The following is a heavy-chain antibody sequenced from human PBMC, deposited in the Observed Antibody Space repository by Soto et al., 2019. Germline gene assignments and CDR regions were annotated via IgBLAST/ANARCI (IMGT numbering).Heavy chain of an antibody. CDR3: ARGVRRYYDSSGPFEY. V-gene: IGHV4-30-2*01. Sequence: QLQLQESGSGLVKPSQTLSLTCAVSGGSISSGGYSWSWIRQPPGKGLEWIGYIYHSGSTYYNPSLKSRVTISVDRSKNQFSLKLSSVTAADTAVYYCARGVRRYYDSSGPFEYWGQGTLVTVSS. CDR2: IYHSGST. D-gene: IGHD3-22*01. J-gene: IGHJ4*02. CDR1: GGSISSGGYS.